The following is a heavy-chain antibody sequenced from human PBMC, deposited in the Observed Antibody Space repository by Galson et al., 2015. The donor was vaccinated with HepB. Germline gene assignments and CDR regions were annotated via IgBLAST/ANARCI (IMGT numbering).Heavy chain of an antibody. CDR2: ISTYNGNT. CDR3: ARASQQWLVRGVDY. Sequence: SVQVSCNTSGYTFTSYGISWVRQAPGQGLEWMGWISTYNGNTNYAQKLQSRVTMSTDTSTSTSYMELRSLRSDDTAVYYCARASQQWLVRGVDYWGQGTLVTVSS. D-gene: IGHD6-19*01. J-gene: IGHJ4*02. V-gene: IGHV1-18*04. CDR1: GYTFTSYG.